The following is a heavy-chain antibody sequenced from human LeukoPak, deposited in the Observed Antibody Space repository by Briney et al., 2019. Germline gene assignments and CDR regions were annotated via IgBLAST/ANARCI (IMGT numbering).Heavy chain of an antibody. V-gene: IGHV3-23*01. CDR3: AKGALRGYGGYDRVGFALN. CDR1: GFTFSSYA. Sequence: GASLRLSCAASGFTFSSYAMSWVRQAPGKGLEWVSGINGGGGSTYYADSVKGRFTISRDNSKNTLYPQMNSLRAEDTAVYYCAKGALRGYGGYDRVGFALNWGQGTLVTVSS. CDR2: INGGGGST. D-gene: IGHD5-12*01. J-gene: IGHJ4*02.